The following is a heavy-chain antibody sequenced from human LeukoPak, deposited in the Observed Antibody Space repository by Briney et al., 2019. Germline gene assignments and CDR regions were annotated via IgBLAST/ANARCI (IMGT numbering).Heavy chain of an antibody. J-gene: IGHJ4*02. Sequence: SETLSLTCTVSGASISTYYWSWFRQPAGKGLEWIGRIHASGSTYYNPSLKSRVSMSIDMSKNQFSLRLNSVTAADTAVFYCARLITMVRGVIIAGGGYFDYWGQGTLVTVSS. CDR1: GASISTYY. CDR3: ARLITMVRGVIIAGGGYFDY. CDR2: IHASGST. D-gene: IGHD3-10*01. V-gene: IGHV4-4*07.